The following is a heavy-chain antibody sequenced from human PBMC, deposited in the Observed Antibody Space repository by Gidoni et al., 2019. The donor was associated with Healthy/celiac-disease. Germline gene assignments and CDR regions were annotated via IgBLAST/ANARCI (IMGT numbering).Heavy chain of an antibody. J-gene: IGHJ3*02. CDR1: GFTFDDYA. D-gene: IGHD5-18*01. Sequence: EVQLVESGGGLVQPGRSLRLSCAASGFTFDDYAMHWVRQAPGKGLGWVSGISWNSGSIGYADSVKGRVTISRDNAKNSLYLQMNSLRAEDTALYYCAKDIGFAAASGYDAFDIWGQGTMVTVSS. V-gene: IGHV3-9*01. CDR2: ISWNSGSI. CDR3: AKDIGFAAASGYDAFDI.